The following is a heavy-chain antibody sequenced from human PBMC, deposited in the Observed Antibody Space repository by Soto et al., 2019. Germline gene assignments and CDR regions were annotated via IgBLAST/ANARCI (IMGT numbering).Heavy chain of an antibody. CDR3: AKEASSGYYYYYYGMDV. V-gene: IGHV3-30*18. Sequence: GGSLRLSCAASGFTFSSYGMHWGRQAPGKWLEWVAVISYDGSNKYYADSVKGRFTISRDNSKNTLCLQMNSLRAEDTAVYYCAKEASSGYYYYYYGMDVWGQGXTVTVSS. CDR1: GFTFSSYG. D-gene: IGHD3-22*01. CDR2: ISYDGSNK. J-gene: IGHJ6*02.